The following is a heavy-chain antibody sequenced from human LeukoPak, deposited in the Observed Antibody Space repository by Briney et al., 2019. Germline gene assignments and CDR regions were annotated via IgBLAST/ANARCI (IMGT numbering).Heavy chain of an antibody. V-gene: IGHV3-74*01. D-gene: IGHD6-13*01. CDR2: IQGDGSNT. CDR1: GFTFSKNW. Sequence: GGSLRLTCVASGFTFSKNWMHWVRQAPGKGLVWVSRIQGDGSNTNYADSVKGRFSISRDNAKNTVYLQMNSLRAEDTGIYYCARGTSAGGPISPFDFWGQGTVVTVSS. CDR3: ARGTSAGGPISPFDF. J-gene: IGHJ4*02.